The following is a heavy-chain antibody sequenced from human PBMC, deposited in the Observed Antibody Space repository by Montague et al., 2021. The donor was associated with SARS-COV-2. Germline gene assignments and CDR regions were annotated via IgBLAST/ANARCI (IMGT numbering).Heavy chain of an antibody. CDR3: TRIIKGNAYDEIDY. Sequence: SLRLSCAAFGVKFNNYAMHWVRQAPNKGLEWVAVIWADAYDQYYADSVKGRFTISRDDSKNTLYLQMDSLRGEDTAVYYCTRIIKGNAYDEIDYWGQGTLVTVSS. V-gene: IGHV3-33*01. CDR2: IWADAYDQ. CDR1: GVKFNNYA. D-gene: IGHD5-12*01. J-gene: IGHJ4*02.